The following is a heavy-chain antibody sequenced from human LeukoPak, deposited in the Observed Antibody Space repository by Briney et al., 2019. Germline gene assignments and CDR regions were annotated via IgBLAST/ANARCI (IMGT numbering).Heavy chain of an antibody. J-gene: IGHJ4*02. CDR2: IYSGGST. Sequence: GSLRLSCAVSRFTVSSNYMSWVRQAPEKGLEWVSIIYSGGSTYYADSVKGRFTISRDNSKNTLYLQMNSLRAEDSAVYYCARVGYTGTWYSSPPFDYWGQGTLVTVSS. V-gene: IGHV3-66*01. CDR3: ARVGYTGTWYSSPPFDY. D-gene: IGHD6-13*01. CDR1: RFTVSSNY.